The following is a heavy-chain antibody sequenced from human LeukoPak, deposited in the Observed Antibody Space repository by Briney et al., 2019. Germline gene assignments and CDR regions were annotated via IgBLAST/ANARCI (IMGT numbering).Heavy chain of an antibody. CDR1: GYSISSGYY. Sequence: SETLSLTCSVSGYSISSGYYWGWIRQPPGKGLEWIASIYYSGSTYYNPSLKSRVTISVDTSKNQLSLKLSSLTAADTAVYYCARHEYSGSYYGLSWFDPWGQGTLVTVSS. CDR2: IYYSGST. CDR3: ARHEYSGSYYGLSWFDP. D-gene: IGHD1-26*01. J-gene: IGHJ5*02. V-gene: IGHV4-38-2*02.